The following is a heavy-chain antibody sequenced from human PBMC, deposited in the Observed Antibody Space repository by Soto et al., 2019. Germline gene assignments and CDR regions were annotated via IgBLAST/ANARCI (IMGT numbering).Heavy chain of an antibody. Sequence: PSETLSLTCTVSGGSISRSSYYWGWIRQPPGKGLEWIGTIYYSGSTFYNLSLKSRVTISVDTSKTQFSLKLSSVTVADTAVYYCARRSFEYSSSSEPGFFDYWGQGTPVTVSS. CDR2: IYYSGST. CDR1: GGSISRSSYY. J-gene: IGHJ4*02. V-gene: IGHV4-39*01. CDR3: ARRSFEYSSSSEPGFFDY. D-gene: IGHD6-6*01.